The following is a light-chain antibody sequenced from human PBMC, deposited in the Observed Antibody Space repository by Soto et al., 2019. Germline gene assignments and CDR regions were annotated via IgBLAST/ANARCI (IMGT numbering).Light chain of an antibody. CDR3: QQYDSSPPIT. V-gene: IGKV3-20*01. J-gene: IGKJ5*01. CDR2: DAS. Sequence: EIRLELSLGAVSLTKRERATLSCRASQSVSSSSLAWYQQRRGQAPRLLIYDASRRATGIPDRFSGSGSGTDFTLTISGLEPEDFAVYYCQQYDSSPPITFCQGTRLEIK. CDR1: QSVSSSS.